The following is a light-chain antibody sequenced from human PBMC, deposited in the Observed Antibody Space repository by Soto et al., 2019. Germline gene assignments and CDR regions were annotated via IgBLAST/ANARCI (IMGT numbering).Light chain of an antibody. J-gene: IGKJ5*01. CDR1: QSVSSY. V-gene: IGKV3-11*01. CDR2: DAS. CDR3: QQRSNLPPIT. Sequence: EIVLTQSPATLSLSPGERATLSCRASQSVSSYLAWYQQKPGQAPRLLIYDASNRATGIPARFSGSGSGTDFSLTISIIEPEDFAVYYCQQRSNLPPITFGQGTRLEIK.